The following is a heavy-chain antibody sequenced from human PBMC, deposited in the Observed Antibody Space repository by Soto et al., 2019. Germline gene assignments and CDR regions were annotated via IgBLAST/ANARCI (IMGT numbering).Heavy chain of an antibody. CDR3: VRDGTKTLRDWFDP. CDR2: IYATGTT. V-gene: IGHV4-4*07. CDR1: GASISGFY. D-gene: IGHD1-1*01. J-gene: IGHJ5*02. Sequence: SATLSLTCTASGASISGFYWSWIRKSAGKGLEWIGGIYATGTTDYNPSLKSRVMMSVDTAKKQFSLKLRSVTAADTAVYYCVRDGTKTLRDWFDPWGQGISVTVS.